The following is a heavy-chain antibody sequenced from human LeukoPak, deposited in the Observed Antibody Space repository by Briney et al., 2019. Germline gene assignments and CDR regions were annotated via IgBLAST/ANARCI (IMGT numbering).Heavy chain of an antibody. V-gene: IGHV4-59*02. CDR2: IYYTET. Sequence: SETLSLTCTVSGGSVSNYYWSWIRQSPGKGLEWIGYIYYTETSYNPSLKSRVTISADTSKNQFSLKLYSVTAADTAVYYCATRKLGNDYWGQGTLVTVSS. CDR1: GGSVSNYY. J-gene: IGHJ4*02. D-gene: IGHD7-27*01. CDR3: ATRKLGNDY.